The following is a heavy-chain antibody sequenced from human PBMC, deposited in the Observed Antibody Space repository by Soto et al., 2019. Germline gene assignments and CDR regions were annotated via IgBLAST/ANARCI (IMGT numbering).Heavy chain of an antibody. V-gene: IGHV4-39*01. CDR3: ARSTISSTGNPRFDP. CDR2: IFYSGRT. D-gene: IGHD3-3*01. Sequence: PSETLSLTCSVSGGSISSSDYYWGWVLQPPGKGLEWVGNIFYSGRTYYNPSLKSRVTISVSTSKNQFSLKLRSVTAADTAIYFCARSTISSTGNPRFDPWGQGTLVTVSS. J-gene: IGHJ5*02. CDR1: GGSISSSDYY.